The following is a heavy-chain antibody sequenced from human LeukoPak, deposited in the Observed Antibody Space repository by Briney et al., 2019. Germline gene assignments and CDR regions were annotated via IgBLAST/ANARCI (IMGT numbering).Heavy chain of an antibody. CDR1: GGSISSGSYY. Sequence: PSETLSLTCTVSGGSISSGSYYWSWIRQPAGKGLEWIGRIYTSGSTNYNSSLKSRVTISVDTSKNQFSLKLSSVTAADTAVYYCARDGGYCSGGSCYSGFDYWGQGTLVTASS. J-gene: IGHJ4*02. D-gene: IGHD2-15*01. CDR2: IYTSGST. CDR3: ARDGGYCSGGSCYSGFDY. V-gene: IGHV4-61*02.